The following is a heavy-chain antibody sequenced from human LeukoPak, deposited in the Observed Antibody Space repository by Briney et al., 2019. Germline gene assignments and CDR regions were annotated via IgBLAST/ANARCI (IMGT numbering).Heavy chain of an antibody. V-gene: IGHV3-21*04. CDR3: ARTTEGGYIGYFYYYYMDV. J-gene: IGHJ6*03. D-gene: IGHD5-18*01. CDR1: GFTFIRCN. Sequence: PGGALRLSCAPSGFTFIRCNMNSVRQAPAKGLDCVSRITTKISYIYYADSVKGRFTISRDNAKNSLYMQMYILRGEDTAVYYCARTTEGGYIGYFYYYYMDVWGKGTTVTISS. CDR2: ITTKISYI.